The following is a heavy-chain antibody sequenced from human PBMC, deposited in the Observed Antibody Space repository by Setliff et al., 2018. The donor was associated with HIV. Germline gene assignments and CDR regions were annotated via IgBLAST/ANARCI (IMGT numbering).Heavy chain of an antibody. CDR3: ARVPYRSAWFSGGHDACDV. CDR2: ISGYNGNT. D-gene: IGHD6-19*01. CDR1: GYTFSSYG. V-gene: IGHV1-18*01. Sequence: ASVKVSCKASGYTFSSYGISWVRQAPGQGLEWMGWISGYNGNTKYVQKLQGRVTMTTDTSTRTVYMELRSLRHDDTAEYFCARVPYRSAWFSGGHDACDVWGQGTMVTVSS. J-gene: IGHJ3*01.